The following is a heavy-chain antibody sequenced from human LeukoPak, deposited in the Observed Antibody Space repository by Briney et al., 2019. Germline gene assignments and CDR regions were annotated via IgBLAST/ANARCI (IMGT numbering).Heavy chain of an antibody. CDR2: IRYEGSNK. CDR1: GFTFSSYG. CDR3: AKTMIKMVATTQRLDY. J-gene: IGHJ4*02. D-gene: IGHD1-26*01. V-gene: IGHV3-30*02. Sequence: GGSLRLSCAASGFTFSSYGMHWVRQAPGKGLEWVAFIRYEGSNKYYADSVKGRFTISRDNSKNTLYLQMNSLRAEDTAVYYCAKTMIKMVATTQRLDYWGQGTLVTVSS.